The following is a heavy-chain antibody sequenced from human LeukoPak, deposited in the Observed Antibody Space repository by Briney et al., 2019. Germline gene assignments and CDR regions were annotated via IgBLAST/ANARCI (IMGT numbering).Heavy chain of an antibody. D-gene: IGHD3-3*01. Sequence: ASVKVSCKASGYTFTSYGISWVRQAPGQGLEWVGWISAYNGNTNYAQKLQGRVTMTTDTSTSTAYMELRSLRSDDTAVYYCARESYYDSSEGAFDIWGQGTMVTVSS. CDR2: ISAYNGNT. CDR1: GYTFTSYG. V-gene: IGHV1-18*01. J-gene: IGHJ3*02. CDR3: ARESYYDSSEGAFDI.